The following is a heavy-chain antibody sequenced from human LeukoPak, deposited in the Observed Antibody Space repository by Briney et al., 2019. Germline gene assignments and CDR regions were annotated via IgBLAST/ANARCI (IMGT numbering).Heavy chain of an antibody. V-gene: IGHV4-59*12. J-gene: IGHJ6*03. Sequence: SETLSLTCTVSGGSISSYYWSWIRQPPGKGLEWIGYIYYSGSTNYNPSLKSRVTIPVDTSKNQFSLRLSSVTAADTAVYYCARDRVLLWFGEFKNYYYYMDVWGKGTTVTISS. D-gene: IGHD3-10*01. CDR3: ARDRVLLWFGEFKNYYYYMDV. CDR2: IYYSGST. CDR1: GGSISSYY.